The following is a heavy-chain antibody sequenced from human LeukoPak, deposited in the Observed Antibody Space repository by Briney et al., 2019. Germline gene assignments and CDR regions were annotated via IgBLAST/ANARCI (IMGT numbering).Heavy chain of an antibody. CDR1: GFTFSSYA. Sequence: PGGSLRLSCAASGFTFSSYAMSWVRQAPGKALEWVSAISGSGGSTYYAASVKGRFTISRDNSKNTLYLQMNSLRAEDTAVYYCARQGYCSGGSCYNVVYYFDYWGQGTLVTVSS. V-gene: IGHV3-23*01. CDR3: ARQGYCSGGSCYNVVYYFDY. J-gene: IGHJ4*02. D-gene: IGHD2-15*01. CDR2: ISGSGGST.